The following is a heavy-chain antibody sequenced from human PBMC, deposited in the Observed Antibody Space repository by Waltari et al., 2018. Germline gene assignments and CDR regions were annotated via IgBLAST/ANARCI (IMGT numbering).Heavy chain of an antibody. CDR1: GFTFSDFE. CDR3: ARDRDGYKKADL. D-gene: IGHD5-12*01. V-gene: IGHV3-48*03. J-gene: IGHJ5*02. CDR2: INSRGSTI. Sequence: VQLVESGGDLVQPGGSLRLSCAASGFTFSDFEMNWVRQAPGKGLDVRSYINSRGSTIYYADSVKGRFTVSRDNAKSSLYLQMNSLRVEDTAVYYCARDRDGYKKADLWGQGTLVTVSS.